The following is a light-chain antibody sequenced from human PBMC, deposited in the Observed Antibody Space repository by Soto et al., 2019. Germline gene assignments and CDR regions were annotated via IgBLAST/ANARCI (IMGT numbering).Light chain of an antibody. CDR3: QKYNSAPRS. CDR1: QGIRND. CDR2: AAS. J-gene: IGKJ1*01. Sequence: AIQITQSPSSLSSSVLERFTITCRASQGIRNDLGWYQQKPGKAPKLLIYAASSLQSGVPSRFSGSGSGTDFTLTISSLQPEDVATYYCQKYNSAPRSFGQGTKVDIK. V-gene: IGKV1-6*01.